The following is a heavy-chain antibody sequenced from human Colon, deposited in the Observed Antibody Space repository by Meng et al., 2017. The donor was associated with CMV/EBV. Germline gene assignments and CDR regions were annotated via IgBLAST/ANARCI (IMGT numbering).Heavy chain of an antibody. J-gene: IGHJ4*02. Sequence: LRLSFVASGFNFSRYAMNWVRRAPGKGLGCVAAITADRKFMYYADSVKGRFVISRDNAKNSLFLQMNFLTAADTGVYYCAARSAFDYWGLGTLVTVSS. CDR1: GFNFSRYA. V-gene: IGHV3-21*06. CDR2: ITADRKFM. D-gene: IGHD1-26*01. CDR3: AARSAFDY.